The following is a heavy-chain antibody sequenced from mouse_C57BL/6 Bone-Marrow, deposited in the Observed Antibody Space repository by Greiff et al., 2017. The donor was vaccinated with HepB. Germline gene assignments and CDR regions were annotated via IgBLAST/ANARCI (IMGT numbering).Heavy chain of an antibody. CDR2: IDPSDSET. CDR3: ARHYYGSSYGFAY. V-gene: IGHV1-52*01. CDR1: GYTFTSYW. D-gene: IGHD1-1*01. J-gene: IGHJ3*01. Sequence: VQLQQPGAELVRPGSSVKLSCKASGYTFTSYWMHWVKQRPIQGLEWIGNIDPSDSETHYNQKFKDKATLTVDKSSSTAYMQLSSLTSEDSAVYYCARHYYGSSYGFAYWGQGTLVTVSA.